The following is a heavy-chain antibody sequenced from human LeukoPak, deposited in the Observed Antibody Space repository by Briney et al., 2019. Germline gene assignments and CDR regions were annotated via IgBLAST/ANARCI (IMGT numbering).Heavy chain of an antibody. CDR3: ARDRAGYYYDSSAYSEGDY. D-gene: IGHD3-22*01. V-gene: IGHV4-39*07. CDR1: GGSISSSSYY. Sequence: PSETLSLTCTVSGGSISSSSYYWGWIRQPPGKGLEWIGSIYYSGSTYYNPSLQSRLTISLDTSKNQFSLKLSSVTAADTAVYYCARDRAGYYYDSSAYSEGDYWGQGTLVTVSS. J-gene: IGHJ4*02. CDR2: IYYSGST.